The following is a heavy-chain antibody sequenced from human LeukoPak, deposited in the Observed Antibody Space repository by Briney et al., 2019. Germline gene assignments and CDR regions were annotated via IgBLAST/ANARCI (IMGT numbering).Heavy chain of an antibody. J-gene: IGHJ4*02. CDR1: GLTFSNHA. D-gene: IGHD6-25*01. Sequence: GGSLRLSCVASGLTFSNHAMNWVRQAPGKGLGWVSSISANGINTYYADSVKGRFTISRDNSKNTLYLQMNSLRAEDAAVYYCARRITAASTYYFDYWGQGTLVPVSS. V-gene: IGHV3-23*01. CDR3: ARRITAASTYYFDY. CDR2: ISANGINT.